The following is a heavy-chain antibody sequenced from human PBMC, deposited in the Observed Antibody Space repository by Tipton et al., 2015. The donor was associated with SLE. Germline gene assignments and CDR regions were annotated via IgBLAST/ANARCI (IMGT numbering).Heavy chain of an antibody. CDR2: ISGGGSMT. Sequence: GSLRLSCAASGFTFSSNAMTWVRQAPGKGLEWVSTISGGGSMTYYADSVKGRFTISRDNSKNTLYLQMNSLRAEDAAIYYCAKDAPTSAVAGPLDWFDPWGRGTRVTVSS. CDR3: AKDAPTSAVAGPLDWFDP. J-gene: IGHJ5*02. CDR1: GFTFSSNA. D-gene: IGHD6-19*01. V-gene: IGHV3-23*01.